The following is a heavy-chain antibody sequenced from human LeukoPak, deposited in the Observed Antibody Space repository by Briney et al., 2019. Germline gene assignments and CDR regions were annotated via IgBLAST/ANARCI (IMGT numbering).Heavy chain of an antibody. V-gene: IGHV4-4*07. CDR3: ARDRTSGTTRWFDP. CDR1: GGSISSYY. CDR2: IYSSGTT. D-gene: IGHD1-1*01. Sequence: PSETLSLTCTVSGGSISSYYWSWIRQPAGEGLEWIGRIYSSGTTSYNPSLKSRVTMSVDTSKNQSSLKLSSVTAADTAVYYCARDRTSGTTRWFDPWGQGTLVTVPS. J-gene: IGHJ5*02.